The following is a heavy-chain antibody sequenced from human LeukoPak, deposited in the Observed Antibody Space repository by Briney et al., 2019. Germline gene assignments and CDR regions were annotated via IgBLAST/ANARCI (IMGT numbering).Heavy chain of an antibody. J-gene: IGHJ4*02. D-gene: IGHD6-19*01. Sequence: SETLSLTCTVSGGSISSYYWSWIRQPPGKGLEWIGCIYYSGSTNYNPSLKSRVTISVDTSHNQFSLKLSSVTASDTAVYYFAREGGYSGGWPFDDWGQGTLVTVSS. CDR3: AREGGYSGGWPFDD. CDR1: GGSISSYY. V-gene: IGHV4-59*01. CDR2: IYYSGST.